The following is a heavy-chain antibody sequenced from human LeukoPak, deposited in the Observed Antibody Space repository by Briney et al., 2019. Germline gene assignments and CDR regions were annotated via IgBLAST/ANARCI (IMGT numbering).Heavy chain of an antibody. CDR3: ARYYGSGSYWTDY. D-gene: IGHD3-10*01. Sequence: TGGSLRLSCAAPGFTFSSYAMSWVRHAPGKGLQSSSAISGRGGNTYYADSVKGRFTISRDNSKNTLYLQMNSLRAEDTAVYYCARYYGSGSYWTDYWGQGTLVTVSS. V-gene: IGHV3-23*01. CDR2: ISGRGGNT. CDR1: GFTFSSYA. J-gene: IGHJ4*02.